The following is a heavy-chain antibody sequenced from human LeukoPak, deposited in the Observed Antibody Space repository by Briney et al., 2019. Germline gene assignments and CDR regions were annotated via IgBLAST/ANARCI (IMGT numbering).Heavy chain of an antibody. CDR3: ARSGFYDSSGYYSYAFDI. J-gene: IGHJ3*02. V-gene: IGHV4-59*01. CDR2: IYYSGST. Sequence: SETLSLTCAVYGGSFSGYYWSWIRQPPGKGLEWIGYIYYSGSTNYNPSLKSRVTISVDTSKNQFSLKLSSVTAADTAVYYCARSGFYDSSGYYSYAFDIWGQGTMVTVSS. CDR1: GGSFSGYY. D-gene: IGHD3-22*01.